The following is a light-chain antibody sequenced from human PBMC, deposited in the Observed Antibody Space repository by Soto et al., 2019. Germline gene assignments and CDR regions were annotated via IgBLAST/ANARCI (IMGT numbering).Light chain of an antibody. CDR2: AAS. CDR1: QDISNY. CDR3: QQSYSTTWT. J-gene: IGKJ1*01. Sequence: DTQMTQSPSSLSASVGDRVAITCQASQDISNYLNWYQQKPGKAPKLLIYAASTLQTGVPSRFSGGGSGTDFTLTLSSLQPEDFATYSYQQSYSTTWTFGQGTKVDI. V-gene: IGKV1-39*01.